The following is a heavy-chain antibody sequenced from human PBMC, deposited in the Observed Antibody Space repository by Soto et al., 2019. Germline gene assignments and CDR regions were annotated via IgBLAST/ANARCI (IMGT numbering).Heavy chain of an antibody. D-gene: IGHD2-15*01. J-gene: IGHJ3*02. CDR3: ARPLLTGYCSGGSCYSAFDI. Sequence: EVQLVQSGAEVKKPGESLKISCKGSGYSFTSYWIGWVRQMPGKGLEWMGIIYPGDSDTRYSPSFQGQVTISADKSISTAYLQWSSLKASDTAMYYCARPLLTGYCSGGSCYSAFDIWGQGTMVTVSS. V-gene: IGHV5-51*03. CDR1: GYSFTSYW. CDR2: IYPGDSDT.